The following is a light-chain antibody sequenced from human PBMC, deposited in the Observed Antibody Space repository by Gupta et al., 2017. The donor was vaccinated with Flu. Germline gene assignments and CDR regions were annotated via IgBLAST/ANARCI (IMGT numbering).Light chain of an antibody. Sequence: QSVLTQPPSVSGAPGQRVTISCTGSSSNIGAGYDVRWYQQLPGTAPKLLIYVNSNRPSGVPDRFSGSKSGTSASLAITGLQAEDEADYYCQSYDSSLSASVFGGGAKLTVL. CDR1: SSNIGAGYD. J-gene: IGLJ3*02. V-gene: IGLV1-40*01. CDR2: VNS. CDR3: QSYDSSLSASV.